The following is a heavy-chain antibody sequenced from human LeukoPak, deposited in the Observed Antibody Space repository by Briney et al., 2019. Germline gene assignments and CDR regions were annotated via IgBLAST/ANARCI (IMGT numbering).Heavy chain of an antibody. Sequence: ASVKVCCKVSGYTLTELSMHWVRQAPGKGLEWMGGFDPEDGETIYAQKFQGRVTMTEDTSTDTAYMELSSLRSEDTAVYYCATFRPKYCSGGSCYSTFGFYYYGMDVWGQGTTVTVSS. J-gene: IGHJ6*02. V-gene: IGHV1-24*01. D-gene: IGHD2-15*01. CDR2: FDPEDGET. CDR1: GYTLTELS. CDR3: ATFRPKYCSGGSCYSTFGFYYYGMDV.